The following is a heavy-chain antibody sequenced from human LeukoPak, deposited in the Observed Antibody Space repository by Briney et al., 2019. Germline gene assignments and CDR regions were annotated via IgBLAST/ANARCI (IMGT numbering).Heavy chain of an antibody. CDR2: IRYDGSNK. J-gene: IGHJ4*02. D-gene: IGHD3-10*01. CDR1: GFTFSSYG. CDR3: AKDPYYYGSGSDNYFDY. Sequence: PGRSLRLSCAASGFTFSSYGMHWVRQAPGKGLEWVAFIRYDGSNKYYADSVKGRFTISRDNSKNTLYLQMNSLRAEDTAVYYCAKDPYYYGSGSDNYFDYWGQGTLVTVSS. V-gene: IGHV3-30*02.